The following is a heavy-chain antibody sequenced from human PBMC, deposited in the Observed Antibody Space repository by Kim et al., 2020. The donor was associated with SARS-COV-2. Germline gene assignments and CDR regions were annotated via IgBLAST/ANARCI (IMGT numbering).Heavy chain of an antibody. CDR1: GGSINSSTYY. D-gene: IGHD3-10*01. V-gene: IGHV4-39*01. Sequence: SETLSLTCTVSGGSINSSTYYWGWIRQSPGKGLEWIATAYYGGSTYYNPSLRSRVSISVATSKNQISLHVKSATAADTAVYYCARHRAGIGFDLWGQGTLVPVSS. CDR3: ARHRAGIGFDL. J-gene: IGHJ5*02. CDR2: AYYGGST.